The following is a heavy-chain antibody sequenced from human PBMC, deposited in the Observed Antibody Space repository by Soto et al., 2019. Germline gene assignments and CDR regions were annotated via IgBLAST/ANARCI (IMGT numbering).Heavy chain of an antibody. V-gene: IGHV3-30-3*01. CDR3: ARGLEYTTSSGQEFDP. CDR2: ISYDGSNK. J-gene: IGHJ5*02. CDR1: GFTFSNYA. D-gene: IGHD6-6*01. Sequence: LRLSCAVSGFTFSNYAMHWVRQAPGKGLEWVALISYDGSNKYYADSVKGRFTISRDNSKNTLYLQMNSLRAEDTAVYYCARGLEYTTSSGQEFDPWGQGTLVTVSS.